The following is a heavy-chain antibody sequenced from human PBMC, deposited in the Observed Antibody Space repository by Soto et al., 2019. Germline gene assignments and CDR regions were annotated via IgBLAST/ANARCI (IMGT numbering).Heavy chain of an antibody. V-gene: IGHV3-33*01. CDR3: TRTCSGGTCSFDY. J-gene: IGHJ4*02. Sequence: PGGSLRLSCAASGFTFSSYGMHWVRQAPGKGLEWVAVIWYDGSDKYYAESVKGRFSISRDNSKNTLYLQMNSLRAEDTAVYYCTRTCSGGTCSFDYWGQGTLVTVSS. CDR2: IWYDGSDK. D-gene: IGHD2-15*01. CDR1: GFTFSSYG.